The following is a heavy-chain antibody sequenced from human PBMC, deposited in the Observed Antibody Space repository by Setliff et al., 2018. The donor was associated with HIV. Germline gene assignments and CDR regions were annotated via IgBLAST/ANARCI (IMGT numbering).Heavy chain of an antibody. Sequence: PGESLKISCKGSGYSFTSYWIGWVRQMPGKGLEWMGIIYPGDSDTRYSPSFQGQVTLSADKSISTAYLQWSSLKASDTAVYYCARHLIPGDPRYSSSWYYWGQGTRVTVSS. D-gene: IGHD6-13*01. CDR1: GYSFTSYW. CDR2: IYPGDSDT. J-gene: IGHJ4*02. CDR3: ARHLIPGDPRYSSSWYY. V-gene: IGHV5-51*01.